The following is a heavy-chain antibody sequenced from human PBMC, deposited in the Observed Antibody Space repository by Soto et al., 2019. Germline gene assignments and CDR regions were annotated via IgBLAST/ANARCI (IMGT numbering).Heavy chain of an antibody. Sequence: XESLKVSCKFSGYSFNSYWIGWVLQMPGKGLEWMGIIYPGDSDTRYSPSFQGQVTISADKSISTAYLQWSSLKASDTAMYYCARFSASSGSSWFDPCGQRTLVTVSS. CDR3: ARFSASSGSSWFDP. V-gene: IGHV5-51*01. J-gene: IGHJ5*02. CDR2: IYPGDSDT. D-gene: IGHD3-22*01. CDR1: GYSFNSYW.